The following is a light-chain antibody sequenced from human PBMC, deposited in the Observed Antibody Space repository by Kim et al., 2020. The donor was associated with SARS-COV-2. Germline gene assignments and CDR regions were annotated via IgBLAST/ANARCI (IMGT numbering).Light chain of an antibody. CDR3: QAWDRSTVV. Sequence: VSPGQTASITCSGDKLGDKYACWYQQKPGQSPVLVIYKDSKRPSGIPERFSGSNSGNTATLTISGTQAMDEADYYCQAWDRSTVVFGGGTQLAVL. CDR1: KLGDKY. V-gene: IGLV3-1*01. CDR2: KDS. J-gene: IGLJ2*01.